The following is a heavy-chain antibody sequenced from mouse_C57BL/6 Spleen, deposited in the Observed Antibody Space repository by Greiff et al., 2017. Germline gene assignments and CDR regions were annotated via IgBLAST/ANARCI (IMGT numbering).Heavy chain of an antibody. D-gene: IGHD1-1*01. CDR3: AKGSTTAVPYYFDY. CDR1: GYAFSSYW. Sequence: VQLVESGAELVKPGASVKISCKASGYAFSSYWMNWVKQRPGKGLEWIGQIYPGDGDTNYNGKFKGKATLTADKSSSTAYMQLSSLTSEDSAVYFCAKGSTTAVPYYFDYWGQGTTLTVSS. J-gene: IGHJ2*01. V-gene: IGHV1-80*01. CDR2: IYPGDGDT.